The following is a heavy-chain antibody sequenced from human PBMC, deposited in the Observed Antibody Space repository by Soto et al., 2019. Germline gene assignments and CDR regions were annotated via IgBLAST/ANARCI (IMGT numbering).Heavy chain of an antibody. CDR1: GYAFTSYY. D-gene: IGHD3-3*01. J-gene: IGHJ5*02. CDR3: ARAVGRLFLEWLTRGPFDP. Sequence: QVQLVQSVAEVKKPGASVKVSCKASGYAFTSYYMHWVRQAPGQGLEWMGIINPSGGSTSYAQKFQGRVTMTRDTSTSTVYMELSSLRSEDTAVYYCARAVGRLFLEWLTRGPFDPWGQGTLVTVSS. V-gene: IGHV1-46*01. CDR2: INPSGGST.